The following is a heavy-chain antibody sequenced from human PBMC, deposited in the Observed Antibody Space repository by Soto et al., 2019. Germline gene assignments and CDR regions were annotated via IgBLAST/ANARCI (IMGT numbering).Heavy chain of an antibody. J-gene: IGHJ6*02. V-gene: IGHV3-21*01. Sequence: GGSLRLSCAASGFTFSSYSMNWVRQAPGKGLEWVSSISSSSSYIYYADSVKGRSTISRDNAKNSLYLQMNSLRAEDTAVYYCARGRTIFGVVYYYGMDVWGQGTTVTVSS. CDR3: ARGRTIFGVVYYYGMDV. CDR2: ISSSSSYI. D-gene: IGHD3-3*01. CDR1: GFTFSSYS.